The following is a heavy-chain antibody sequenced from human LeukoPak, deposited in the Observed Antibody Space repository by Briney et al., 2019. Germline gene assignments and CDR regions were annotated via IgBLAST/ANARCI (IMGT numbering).Heavy chain of an antibody. CDR3: MSGLGMNEYLLH. CDR2: INNDGSGT. V-gene: IGHV3-74*01. D-gene: IGHD3-16*01. Sequence: PGGSLRLSCAASGLTFNKSWMHWVRQGPGKGLEWVSRINNDGSGTSYAGSVKGRFTISRDNAKNTLYLQMNSLRAEDTAVCARMSGLGMNEYLLHWGQGALVTVSS. CDR1: GLTFNKSW. J-gene: IGHJ1*01.